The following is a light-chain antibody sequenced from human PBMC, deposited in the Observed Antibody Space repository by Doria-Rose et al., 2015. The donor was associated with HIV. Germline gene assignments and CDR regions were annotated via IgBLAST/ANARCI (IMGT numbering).Light chain of an antibody. Sequence: SYELMQLPSVSVSPGQTATITCSGDKLGDEYAFWYQQRPGQSPVLVIFQDNKRPSGIPERFSASNPGNTATLTISGTQAIDEADYYCQAWDSSTGVFGAGTRVTVL. J-gene: IGLJ1*01. CDR1: KLGDEY. CDR3: QAWDSSTGV. V-gene: IGLV3-1*01. CDR2: QDN.